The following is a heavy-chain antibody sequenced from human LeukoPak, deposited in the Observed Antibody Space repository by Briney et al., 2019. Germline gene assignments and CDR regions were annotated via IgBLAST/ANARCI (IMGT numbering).Heavy chain of an antibody. D-gene: IGHD6-13*01. CDR3: ARVIGDSTYMDV. CDR2: IKQDGSEK. V-gene: IGHV3-7*01. Sequence: GGSLRLSCAASGFTFSSYWMSWFRQAPGKGLEWVANIKQDGSEKYYVDSVKGRFTISRDNAKNSLYLQMNGLRAEDTAVYYCARVIGDSTYMDVWGKGTTVTVSS. CDR1: GFTFSSYW. J-gene: IGHJ6*03.